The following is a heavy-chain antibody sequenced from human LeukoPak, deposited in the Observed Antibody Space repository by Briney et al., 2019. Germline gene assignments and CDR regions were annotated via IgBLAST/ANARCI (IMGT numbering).Heavy chain of an antibody. CDR2: ISAYNGNT. V-gene: IGHV1-18*01. CDR1: GYTFTSYG. Sequence: ASVKVSCKASGYTFTSYGISWVRQAPGQGLEWVGWISAYNGNTNYAQKLQGRVTMTTDTSTSTAYMELRSLRSDDTAVYYCARVPRVFWSGYYFLDAFDIWGQGTMVTVSS. CDR3: ARVPRVFWSGYYFLDAFDI. J-gene: IGHJ3*02. D-gene: IGHD3-3*01.